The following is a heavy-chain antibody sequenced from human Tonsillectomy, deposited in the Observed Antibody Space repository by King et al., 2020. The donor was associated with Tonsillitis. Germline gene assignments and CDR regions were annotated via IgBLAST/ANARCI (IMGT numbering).Heavy chain of an antibody. CDR3: AHRPFDGEVFDY. J-gene: IGHJ4*02. CDR2: IYWDGDK. Sequence: ITLKESGPTLVRPKQTLTLTCTFSGFSLSTGGEGVGWIRQPPGQALEWLALIYWDGDKRYSPSLKSRLTLTKDTSKNQVVLTMTNMDPVDTATYYCAHRPFDGEVFDYWGQGTLVSVSS. CDR1: GFSLSTGGEG. V-gene: IGHV2-5*02. D-gene: IGHD3-10*01.